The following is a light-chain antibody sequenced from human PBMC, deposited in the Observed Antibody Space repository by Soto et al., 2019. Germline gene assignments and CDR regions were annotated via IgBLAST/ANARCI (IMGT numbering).Light chain of an antibody. CDR1: QSISSW. V-gene: IGKV1-5*01. CDR3: QQYNSYPHT. Sequence: DIQMTQSPSTLSASVGDRVTITCRASQSISSWLAWYQQKPGKAPKLLIYDASSLESGVPSRFSGSGSGTEFTLTISSLQPDDFATYCCQQYNSYPHTFGQGTKLEIK. J-gene: IGKJ2*01. CDR2: DAS.